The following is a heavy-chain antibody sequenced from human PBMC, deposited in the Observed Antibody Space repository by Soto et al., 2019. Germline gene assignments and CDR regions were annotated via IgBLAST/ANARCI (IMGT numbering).Heavy chain of an antibody. CDR2: IYWDDDK. CDR1: GFSLSTTGVG. D-gene: IGHD2-21*02. V-gene: IGHV2-5*02. CDR3: VQSRCGGDCLQSYSSHSYYGLDV. Sequence: QITLKESGPTLVKPTQTLTLTCTFSGFSLSTTGVGVGWIRQPPGKALEWLALIYWDDDKRYNPSLNSRLTITKDTSKNPVVLAMTTMDPVATATYYCVQSRCGGDCLQSYSSHSYYGLDVWGQGTTVTVSS. J-gene: IGHJ6*02.